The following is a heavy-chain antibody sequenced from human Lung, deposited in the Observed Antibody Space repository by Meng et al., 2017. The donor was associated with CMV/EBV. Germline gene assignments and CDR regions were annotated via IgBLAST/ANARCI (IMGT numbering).Heavy chain of an antibody. Sequence: GGSLRLSCAASGFTFSSYAMHWVRQAPGKGLEWVAVISYDGSNKYYADSVKGRFTISRDNSKNTLYLQMNSLRAEDTAVYYCARSFYDSIFHGRDVWGQGTXVTVSS. J-gene: IGHJ6*02. V-gene: IGHV3-30*04. CDR3: ARSFYDSIFHGRDV. CDR1: GFTFSSYA. D-gene: IGHD3-22*01. CDR2: ISYDGSNK.